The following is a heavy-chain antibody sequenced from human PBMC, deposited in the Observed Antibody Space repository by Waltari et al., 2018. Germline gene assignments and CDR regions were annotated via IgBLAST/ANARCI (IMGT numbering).Heavy chain of an antibody. CDR1: GGSISSSSYY. J-gene: IGHJ3*02. V-gene: IGHV4-39*07. CDR3: AREKLVATNIFDI. Sequence: QLQLQESGPGLVKPSETLSLTCTVSGGSISSSSYYWGWIRQPPGKGLEWIGSIYYSGSTYYNPSLKSRVTISVDTSKNQFSLKLSSVTAADTAVYYCAREKLVATNIFDIWGQGTMVTVSS. D-gene: IGHD5-12*01. CDR2: IYYSGST.